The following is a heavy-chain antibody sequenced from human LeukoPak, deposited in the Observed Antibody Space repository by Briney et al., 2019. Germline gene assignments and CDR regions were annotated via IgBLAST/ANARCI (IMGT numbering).Heavy chain of an antibody. J-gene: IGHJ4*02. CDR1: ARSLTIYY. Sequence: SETLSLTCTVSARSLTIYYCSWIRQPAGKGLEWIGRIYTSGSTNYNPSLKSRVTISVDKPKNQFTLKLSSVTAADPAVYYCARGNGGYDFDYWGQGTLVTVSS. V-gene: IGHV4-4*07. CDR2: IYTSGST. CDR3: ARGNGGYDFDY. D-gene: IGHD5-12*01.